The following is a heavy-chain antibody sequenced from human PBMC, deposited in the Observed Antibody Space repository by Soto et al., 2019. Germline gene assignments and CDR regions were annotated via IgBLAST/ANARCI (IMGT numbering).Heavy chain of an antibody. J-gene: IGHJ6*02. CDR1: GFTVSSNY. V-gene: IGHV3-53*01. Sequence: GGSLRLSCAASGFTVSSNYMSWVRQAPGKGLEWVSVIYSGGSTYYADSVKGRFTISRDNSKNTLYLQMNSLRAEDTAVYYCASPAVVTQAFYYYYGMDVWGQGTTVTVS. D-gene: IGHD2-15*01. CDR2: IYSGGST. CDR3: ASPAVVTQAFYYYYGMDV.